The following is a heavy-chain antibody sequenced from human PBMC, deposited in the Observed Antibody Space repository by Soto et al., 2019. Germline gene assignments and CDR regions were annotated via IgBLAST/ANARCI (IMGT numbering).Heavy chain of an antibody. D-gene: IGHD2-21*02. CDR1: GGTFSSYA. J-gene: IGHJ3*02. V-gene: IGHV1-69*13. Sequence: GASVKVSCKASGGTFSSYAISWVRQAPGQGLEWMGGIIPIFGTANYAQKFQGRVTITADESTSTAYMELSSLRSEDTAVYYSASTYYIPSLKSRVTISVDTSKNQFSLKLSPVTAADTAVYYCARDVRSMVEYCISTSCDEEDPFDIWGQGTMDTVS. CDR2: IIPIFGTA. CDR3: ASTYYIPSLKSRVTISVDTSKNQFSLKLSPVTAADTAVYYCARDVRSMVEYCISTSCDEEDPFDI.